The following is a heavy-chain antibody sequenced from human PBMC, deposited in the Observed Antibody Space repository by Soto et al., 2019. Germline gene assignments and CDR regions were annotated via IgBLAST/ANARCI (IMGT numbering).Heavy chain of an antibody. CDR3: ARESGLLFPYYYYGMDV. Sequence: PGGSLRLSCAASGFTVSSNYMSWVRQAPGKGLEWVSVIYSGGSTYYADSVKGRFTISRDNSKNTLYLQMNSLRAEDTAVYYCARESGLLFPYYYYGMDVWGQGTTVTVSS. CDR2: IYSGGST. V-gene: IGHV3-66*01. D-gene: IGHD1-26*01. J-gene: IGHJ6*02. CDR1: GFTVSSNY.